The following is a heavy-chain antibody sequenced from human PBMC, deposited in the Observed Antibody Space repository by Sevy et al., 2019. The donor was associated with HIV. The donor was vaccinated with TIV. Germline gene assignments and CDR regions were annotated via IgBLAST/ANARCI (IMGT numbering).Heavy chain of an antibody. CDR1: GFTFSNAW. V-gene: IGHV3-15*07. CDR2: IKSKTDGGTT. J-gene: IGHJ4*02. D-gene: IGHD5-18*01. CDR3: NTDRYTAMVTLDY. Sequence: GGSLRLSCAASGFTFSNAWMNWVRQAPGKGLEWVGRIKSKTDGGTTNYVAPVKGRFTISKDDSKNTLYLQMNSLKTEDIAVYYCNTDRYTAMVTLDYWGQGTLVTVSS.